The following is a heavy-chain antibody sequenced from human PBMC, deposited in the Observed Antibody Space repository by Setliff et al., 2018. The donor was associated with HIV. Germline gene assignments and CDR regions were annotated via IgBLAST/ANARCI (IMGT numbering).Heavy chain of an antibody. D-gene: IGHD1-26*01. CDR1: GASITSYY. CDR3: ARLDDSGSYYENAFDI. V-gene: IGHV4-59*01. J-gene: IGHJ3*02. CDR2: IYHSGGT. Sequence: ASETLSLTCTVSGASITSYYWSWVRQTPGKGLEWMGYIYHSGGTTYNPSFKSRVTMFIDTSGDYFSLNLRSVTAADTAVYYCARLDDSGSYYENAFDIWGQGAMVTVSS.